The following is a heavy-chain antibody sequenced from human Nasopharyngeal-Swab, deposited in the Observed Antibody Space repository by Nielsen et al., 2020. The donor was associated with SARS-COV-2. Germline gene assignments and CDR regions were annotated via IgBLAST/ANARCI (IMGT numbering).Heavy chain of an antibody. V-gene: IGHV1-24*01. CDR3: AASQWGEYFDY. J-gene: IGHJ4*02. CDR1: GSTLTEIS. CDR2: FDPEVGET. Sequence: ASVKVSCKVSGSTLTEISMHWVRQAHGRGLEWMGGFDPEVGETIYAQKFQGRVTMTEDTSIDTAYMELRSLRSEDTAVYYCAASQWGEYFDYWGQGTLVSVSS. D-gene: IGHD3-16*01.